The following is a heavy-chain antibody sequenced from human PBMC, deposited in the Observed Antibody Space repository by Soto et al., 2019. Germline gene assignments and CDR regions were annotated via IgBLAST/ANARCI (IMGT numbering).Heavy chain of an antibody. D-gene: IGHD5-18*01. J-gene: IGHJ4*02. Sequence: QLQLQESGPGLVKPSETLSLTCTVSGGSISSSSYYWGWIRQPPGKGLEWIGSIYYSGSTYYNPSLKSRVTISVDTSKNQFSLKLSPVTAADTAVYYCARHGYSYEFDYWGQGTLVTVSS. CDR2: IYYSGST. V-gene: IGHV4-39*01. CDR1: GGSISSSSYY. CDR3: ARHGYSYEFDY.